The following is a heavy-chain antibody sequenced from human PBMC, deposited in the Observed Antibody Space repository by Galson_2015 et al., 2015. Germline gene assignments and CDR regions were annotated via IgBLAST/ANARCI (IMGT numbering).Heavy chain of an antibody. CDR1: GFILSDYS. Sequence: SLRLSCAASGFILSDYSMNWVRQAPGKGLEWVSSIDTASSYIYYADSLKGRFTISRDNAKNSLYLQMNCLRAEDTAVYFCARDVYGSGTYYNYNDAFDMWGQGTMVTVSS. D-gene: IGHD3-10*01. CDR2: IDTASSYI. V-gene: IGHV3-21*01. J-gene: IGHJ3*02. CDR3: ARDVYGSGTYYNYNDAFDM.